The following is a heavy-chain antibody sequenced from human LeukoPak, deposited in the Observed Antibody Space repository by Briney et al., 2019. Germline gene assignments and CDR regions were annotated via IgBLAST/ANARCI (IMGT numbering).Heavy chain of an antibody. J-gene: IGHJ4*02. CDR1: GYTFTSYG. CDR3: ARDVGRSYDLDY. Sequence: VSVKVSCKASGYTFTSYGISWVRQAPGQGLERMGWISAYNGNTDYAQSLQGRVTMTIDTSTSTVYMELRSLRSDDTAVYYCARDVGRSYDLDYWGQGTLVTVSS. CDR2: ISAYNGNT. D-gene: IGHD3-16*01. V-gene: IGHV1-18*01.